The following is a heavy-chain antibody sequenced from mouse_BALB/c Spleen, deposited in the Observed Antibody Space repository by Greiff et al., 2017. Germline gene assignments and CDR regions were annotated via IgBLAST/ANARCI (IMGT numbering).Heavy chain of an antibody. J-gene: IGHJ4*01. D-gene: IGHD2-3*01. Sequence: EVKLMESGGGLVQPGGSLKLSCAASGFTFSSYGMSWVRQTPDKRLELVATINSNGGSTYYPDSVKGRFTISRDNAKNTLYLQMSSLKSEDTAMYYCARDPPYDGPSYYAMDYWGQGTSVTVSS. CDR3: ARDPPYDGPSYYAMDY. CDR1: GFTFSSYG. V-gene: IGHV5-6-3*01. CDR2: INSNGGST.